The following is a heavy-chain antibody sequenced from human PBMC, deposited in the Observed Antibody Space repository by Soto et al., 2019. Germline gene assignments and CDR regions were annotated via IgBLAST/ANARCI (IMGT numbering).Heavy chain of an antibody. D-gene: IGHD3-22*01. Sequence: ASVKVSCKASGYTFTSYGISWVRQAPGQGLEWMGWISAYNGNTNYAQKLQGRVTMTTDTSTSTAYMELRSLRSDDTAVYYCARVYYYDSSGLVDLWGRGTLVTSPQ. V-gene: IGHV1-18*01. J-gene: IGHJ2*01. CDR2: ISAYNGNT. CDR1: GYTFTSYG. CDR3: ARVYYYDSSGLVDL.